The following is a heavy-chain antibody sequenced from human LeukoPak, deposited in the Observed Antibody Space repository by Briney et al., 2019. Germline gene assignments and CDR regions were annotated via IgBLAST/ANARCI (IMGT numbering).Heavy chain of an antibody. Sequence: GGSLRLSCAASGFTFSNAWMSWVRQAPGKGLEWVGRIKSKTDGGTTDYAAPVKGRFTISRDDSKNTLYLQMNSLKTEDTAVYYCTTDFDIVVVPAAMASTDAFDIWGQGTMVTVSS. CDR2: IKSKTDGGTT. D-gene: IGHD2-2*01. CDR3: TTDFDIVVVPAAMASTDAFDI. J-gene: IGHJ3*02. CDR1: GFTFSNAW. V-gene: IGHV3-15*01.